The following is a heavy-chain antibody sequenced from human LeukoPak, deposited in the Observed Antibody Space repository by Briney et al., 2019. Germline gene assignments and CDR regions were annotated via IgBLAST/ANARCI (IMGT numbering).Heavy chain of an antibody. CDR2: INPNSGGT. CDR1: GYTFTANY. Sequence: GASVKVSCKASGYTFTANYMHWVRQAPGQSLEWMGWINPNSGGTKYAQNFQGRVTMTRDTSISTAYMELSGLRSDDTAVYYCARDRGGDAFDIWGQGTMVTVSS. J-gene: IGHJ3*02. D-gene: IGHD3-10*01. CDR3: ARDRGGDAFDI. V-gene: IGHV1-2*02.